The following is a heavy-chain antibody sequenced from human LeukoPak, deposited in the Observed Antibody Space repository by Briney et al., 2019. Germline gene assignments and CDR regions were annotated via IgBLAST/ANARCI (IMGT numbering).Heavy chain of an antibody. CDR1: GFTFSTYA. Sequence: PGGSLRLSCAASGFTFSTYAMSWVRQAPGKGLEWVSVITGSGITYYADSVKGRFTISRDNSKNTLYLQMNSLRAEDTALYHCARGGSSWFQVPFDYWGQGTLVTVSS. CDR2: ITGSGIT. D-gene: IGHD6-13*01. J-gene: IGHJ4*02. CDR3: ARGGSSWFQVPFDY. V-gene: IGHV3-23*01.